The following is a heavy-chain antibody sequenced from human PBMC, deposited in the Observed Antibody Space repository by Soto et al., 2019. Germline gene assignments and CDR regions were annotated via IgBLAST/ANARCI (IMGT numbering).Heavy chain of an antibody. Sequence: QVQLVQSGTEVKKPGASVKVSCKASGYTFTSYAISWVRQAPGQGLEWMGWINPYNGNTNYAQKLQGRVTMTTDTSTSPAYMDLRSLRSDDTAVYYCASDTAMALPDAWGQGTLVTVSS. D-gene: IGHD5-18*01. CDR1: GYTFTSYA. J-gene: IGHJ4*02. CDR2: INPYNGNT. CDR3: ASDTAMALPDA. V-gene: IGHV1-18*01.